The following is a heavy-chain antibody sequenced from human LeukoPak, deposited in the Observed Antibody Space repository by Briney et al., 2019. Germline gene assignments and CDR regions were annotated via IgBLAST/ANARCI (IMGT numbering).Heavy chain of an antibody. V-gene: IGHV3-7*01. J-gene: IGHJ4*02. CDR1: GFMFSSNT. CDR3: ATGGRRYYAD. CDR2: IKEDGSEK. D-gene: IGHD2/OR15-2a*01. Sequence: GGSLRLSCVASGFMFSSNTMTWVRQAPGKGLEWVANIKEDGSEKHYVDSVKGRSTISRDNAKNSLYLQMNSLRAEDTAVYYCATGGRRYYADWGQGTLVTVSS.